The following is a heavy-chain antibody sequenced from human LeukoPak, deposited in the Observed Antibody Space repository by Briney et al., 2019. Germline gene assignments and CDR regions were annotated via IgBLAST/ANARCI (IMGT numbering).Heavy chain of an antibody. CDR3: AKDQGYDISRGYYGMDV. CDR2: ISGSGGST. CDR1: GFTFSSYA. D-gene: IGHD3-9*01. J-gene: IGHJ6*02. Sequence: GGSLRLSCAASGFTFSSYAMSWVRQAPGKGLEWVSAISGSGGSTYYADSVKGRFTISRDNSKNTLYLQMNSLRAEDTAVYYCAKDQGYDISRGYYGMDVWCQGTTVTVSS. V-gene: IGHV3-23*01.